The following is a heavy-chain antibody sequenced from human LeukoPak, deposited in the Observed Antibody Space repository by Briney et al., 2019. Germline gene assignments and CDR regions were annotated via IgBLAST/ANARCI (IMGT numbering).Heavy chain of an antibody. J-gene: IGHJ5*02. CDR3: ANKPAGFDP. CDR1: GFTFSSYN. D-gene: IGHD1-14*01. CDR2: ISSTSSYI. Sequence: GGSLRLSCAASGFTFSSYNMNWVRQAPGKGLEWVSSISSTSSYIYYADSVKGRFTISRDNSKNTLYLQMNSLRAEDTAVYYCANKPAGFDPWGQGTLVTVSS. V-gene: IGHV3-21*04.